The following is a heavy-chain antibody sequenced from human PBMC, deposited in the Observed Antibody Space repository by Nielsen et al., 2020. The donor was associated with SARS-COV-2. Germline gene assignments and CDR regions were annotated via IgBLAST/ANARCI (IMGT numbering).Heavy chain of an antibody. Sequence: SLKISCAASGFTFDDYAMHWVRQAPGKGLEWVSGISWNSGSIGYADSVKGRFTISRDNAKNSLYLQMNSLRAEDTALYYCAKDRMCSSTSCHYYYYGMDVWGQGTTVTVSS. J-gene: IGHJ6*02. V-gene: IGHV3-9*01. D-gene: IGHD2-2*01. CDR3: AKDRMCSSTSCHYYYYGMDV. CDR1: GFTFDDYA. CDR2: ISWNSGSI.